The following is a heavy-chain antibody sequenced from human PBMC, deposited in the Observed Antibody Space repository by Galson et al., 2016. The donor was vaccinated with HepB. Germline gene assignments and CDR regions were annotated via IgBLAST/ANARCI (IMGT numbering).Heavy chain of an antibody. J-gene: IGHJ6*02. CDR1: GDSVYNNGAA. D-gene: IGHD3-10*01. Sequence: CAISGDSVYNNGAAWVWIRQSPSRGLEWLGRTFYRSTWENHYAGSVKNRITISPDTSRNQFSLHLNSVTPEDTAVYYCARAVMLGRGMDVWGQGTTFTV. V-gene: IGHV6-1*01. CDR2: TFYRSTWEN. CDR3: ARAVMLGRGMDV.